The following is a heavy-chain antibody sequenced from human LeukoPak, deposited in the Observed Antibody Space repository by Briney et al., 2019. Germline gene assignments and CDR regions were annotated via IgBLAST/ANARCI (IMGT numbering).Heavy chain of an antibody. J-gene: IGHJ4*02. CDR3: ARGRGRSAVAGSLYYFDY. D-gene: IGHD6-19*01. V-gene: IGHV4-34*01. CDR2: INHSGST. Sequence: SETLSLTCAVYGGSFSGYYWSCIRQPPGKGLEWIGEINHSGSTNYNPSLKSRVTISVDTSKNQFSLKLSSVTAADTAVYYCARGRGRSAVAGSLYYFDYWGQGTLVTVSS. CDR1: GGSFSGYY.